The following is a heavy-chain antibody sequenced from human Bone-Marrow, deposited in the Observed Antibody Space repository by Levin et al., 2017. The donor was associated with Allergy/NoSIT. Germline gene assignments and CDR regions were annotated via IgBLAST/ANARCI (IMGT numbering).Heavy chain of an antibody. CDR1: GFTFSNYA. CDR2: VRPTGGRT. CDR3: ARHTGGRGWYTVDY. Sequence: GGSLRLSCAASGFTFSNYAMAWVRQAPGKGLQWVSTVRPTGGRTYYADSVEGRFTISRDNSKNTMYLQMNSLRAEDTAKYYCARHTGGRGWYTVDYCGPGSLVAVSA. J-gene: IGHJ4*02. D-gene: IGHD6-19*01. V-gene: IGHV3-23*01.